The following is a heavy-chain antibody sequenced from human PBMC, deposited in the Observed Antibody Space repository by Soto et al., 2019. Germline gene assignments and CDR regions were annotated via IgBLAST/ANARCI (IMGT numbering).Heavy chain of an antibody. CDR2: IWYDGSNK. J-gene: IGHJ4*02. V-gene: IGHV3-33*01. CDR3: ASVYGDRPFDY. D-gene: IGHD4-17*01. CDR1: GFTFSSYG. Sequence: QVQLVESGGGVVQPGRSLRLSCAASGFTFSSYGMHWVRQAPGKGLEWVAVIWYDGSNKYYADSVKGRFTISRDNSKNTLYLQMNSLRAEHTAVYYCASVYGDRPFDYWGQGTLVTVSS.